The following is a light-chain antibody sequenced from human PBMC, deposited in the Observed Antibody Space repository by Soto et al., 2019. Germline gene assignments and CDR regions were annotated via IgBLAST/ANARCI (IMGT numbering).Light chain of an antibody. CDR2: DAS. V-gene: IGKV3-11*01. CDR1: QRIRNY. Sequence: EVVLTQSPATLSLSPGERATLSCRASQRIRNYLAWYQQKPGQAPRLLIYDASNRATGIPARFSGSGSGTDFILTISSLEPEDSGVYYCQQRNDWVTFGGGTKVEIK. J-gene: IGKJ4*01. CDR3: QQRNDWVT.